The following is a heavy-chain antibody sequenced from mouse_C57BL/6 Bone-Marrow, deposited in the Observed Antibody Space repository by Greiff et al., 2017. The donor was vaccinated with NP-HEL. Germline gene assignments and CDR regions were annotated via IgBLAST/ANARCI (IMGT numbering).Heavy chain of an antibody. CDR2: IYPRSGNT. V-gene: IGHV1-81*01. D-gene: IGHD1-2*01. CDR3: ARSALYGPFAY. CDR1: GYTFTSYG. Sequence: VKLVESGAELARPGASVKLSCKASGYTFTSYGISWVKQRTGQGLEWIGEIYPRSGNTYYNEKFKGKATLTADKSSSTAYMELRSLTSEDSAVYFCARSALYGPFAYWGQGTLVTVSA. J-gene: IGHJ3*01.